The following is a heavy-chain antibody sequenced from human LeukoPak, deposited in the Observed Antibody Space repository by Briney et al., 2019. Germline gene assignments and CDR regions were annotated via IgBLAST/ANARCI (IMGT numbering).Heavy chain of an antibody. CDR1: GGSISSYY. D-gene: IGHD6-13*01. J-gene: IGHJ3*02. CDR3: ARRYSSSWPDHDAFDI. Sequence: SETLSLTCTVSGGSISSYYWSWIRQPPGKGLEWIGYIYYSGSTNYNPSLKSRVTISVDTSKNQFSLKLSSVTAADTAVYYCARRYSSSWPDHDAFDIWGQGTMVTVSS. CDR2: IYYSGST. V-gene: IGHV4-59*12.